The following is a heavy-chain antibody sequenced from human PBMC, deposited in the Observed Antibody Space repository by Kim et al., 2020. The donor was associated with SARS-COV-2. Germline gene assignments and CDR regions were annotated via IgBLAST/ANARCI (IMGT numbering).Heavy chain of an antibody. D-gene: IGHD4-4*01. CDR3: AKAYRGALDF. J-gene: IGHJ4*02. Sequence: GGSLRLSCAASGFTFSTYVMHWVRQAPGKGLEWVAVISYDGSNKYYADSVKGRFTISRDNSKDTLYLQMNSLRAEDTAVYYCAKAYRGALDFWGQGTLVTVSS. CDR1: GFTFSTYV. V-gene: IGHV3-30-3*01. CDR2: ISYDGSNK.